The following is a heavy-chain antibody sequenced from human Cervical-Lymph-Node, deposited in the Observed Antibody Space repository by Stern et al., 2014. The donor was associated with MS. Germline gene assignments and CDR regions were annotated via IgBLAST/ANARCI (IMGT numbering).Heavy chain of an antibody. CDR2: INGSGGRE. V-gene: IGHV3-23*04. Sequence: EVQLVQSGGGLVQPGGSLRLSCAASGFTFSSNAMSWVRQAPGKGLEWVSGINGSGGREFYADSVKGRFTISRDNSKNTLYLQMNSLRAEDTAVYYCAKARYNASWYGMAVWGQGTTVTVSS. CDR1: GFTFSSNA. J-gene: IGHJ6*02. D-gene: IGHD1-14*01. CDR3: AKARYNASWYGMAV.